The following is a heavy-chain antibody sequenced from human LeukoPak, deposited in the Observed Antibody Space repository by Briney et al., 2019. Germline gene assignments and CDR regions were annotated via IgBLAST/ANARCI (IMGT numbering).Heavy chain of an antibody. V-gene: IGHV4-59*01. D-gene: IGHD6-13*01. CDR1: GGSISNYY. CDR3: ARAKGYSSTRAPNWYFDL. CDR2: IYYSGST. J-gene: IGHJ2*01. Sequence: SSETLSLTCTVSGGSISNYYWTWIRQPPGKGLEWIGIIYYSGSTYYNPSLKSRVTISVDTSKNQFSLKLSSVTAADTAVYYCARAKGYSSTRAPNWYFDLWGRGTLVTVSS.